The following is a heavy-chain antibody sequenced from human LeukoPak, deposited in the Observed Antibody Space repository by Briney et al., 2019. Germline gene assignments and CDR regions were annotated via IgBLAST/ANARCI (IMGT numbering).Heavy chain of an antibody. CDR3: ANSYGG. CDR2: ISYDGSNK. V-gene: IGHV3-30*18. D-gene: IGHD4-23*01. J-gene: IGHJ4*02. CDR1: GFTFSSYG. Sequence: PGGSLRLSCAASGFTFSSYGMHWVRQAPGKGLEWVAVISYDGSNKYYADSVKGRFTISRDNSKNTLYLQMNSLRAEDTAVYYCANSYGGWGQGTLVTVSS.